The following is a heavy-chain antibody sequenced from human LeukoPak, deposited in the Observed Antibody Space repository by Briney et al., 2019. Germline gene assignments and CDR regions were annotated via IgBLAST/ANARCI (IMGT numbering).Heavy chain of an antibody. Sequence: GGSLRLSCAAPGFTFSNYSMNWVRQAPGKGLEWVSSISTSSTYIFYADSVKGRFTISRDNAKNSLYLQMNSLRAKDTAGYSWGKTPTRTTFYYWGQGTLVNGSP. D-gene: IGHD1-1*01. J-gene: IGHJ4*01. CDR1: GFTFSNYS. CDR3: GKTPTRTTFYY. V-gene: IGHV3-21*01. CDR2: ISTSSTYI.